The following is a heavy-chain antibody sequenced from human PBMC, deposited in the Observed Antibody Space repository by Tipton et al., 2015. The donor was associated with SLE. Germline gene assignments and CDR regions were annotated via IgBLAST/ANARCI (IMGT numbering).Heavy chain of an antibody. D-gene: IGHD6-19*01. CDR2: IYSGGST. J-gene: IGHJ4*02. V-gene: IGHV3-53*01. CDR1: GFTVSSNY. Sequence: SLRLSCAASGFTVSSNYMSWVRQAPGKGLEWVSVIYSGGSTYYADSVKGRFTISRDNSKNTLYLQMNSLRAEDTAVYYCARLIAVAGTFDYWGQGTLVTVSS. CDR3: ARLIAVAGTFDY.